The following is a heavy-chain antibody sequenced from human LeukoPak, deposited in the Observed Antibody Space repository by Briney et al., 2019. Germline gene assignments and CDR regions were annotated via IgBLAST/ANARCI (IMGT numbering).Heavy chain of an antibody. CDR2: ISFFYSGTT. Sequence: PSETLSLTCTASGGSISSGTKFWGWIRQPPGKGLEWIGRISFFYSGTTYYNPSLKSRVTISADTSKNQFFLKVTSVTAADTAVYYCASHSSFGINWFDPWGQGTLVTVSS. J-gene: IGHJ5*02. V-gene: IGHV4-39*07. CDR1: GGSISSGTKF. D-gene: IGHD6-13*01. CDR3: ASHSSFGINWFDP.